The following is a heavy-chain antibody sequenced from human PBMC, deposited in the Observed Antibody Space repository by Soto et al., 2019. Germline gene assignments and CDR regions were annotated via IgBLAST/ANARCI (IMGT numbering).Heavy chain of an antibody. J-gene: IGHJ4*02. CDR2: ISAGGDNT. D-gene: IGHD6-19*01. Sequence: EVQLLESGGGLVQPGGSLRLSCAASGFTFSTYPMIWVRQAPGKGLEWVSAISAGGDNTYYADSVKGRFTISRDNSKNTLYLQMNSLRAEDTAIYYCTNRGLHTSADCWGQGTLVIVSS. CDR1: GFTFSTYP. CDR3: TNRGLHTSADC. V-gene: IGHV3-23*01.